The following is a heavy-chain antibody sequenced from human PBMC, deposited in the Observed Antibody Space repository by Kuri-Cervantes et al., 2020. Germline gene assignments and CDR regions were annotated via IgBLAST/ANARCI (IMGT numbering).Heavy chain of an antibody. CDR1: GLTFSSYW. CDR3: ARGRRYSGYEDYFDY. Sequence: LSLTCAASGLTFSSYWMHWVRQAPGKGLVWVSRINSDGSSTSYADSVKSRFTISRDNAKNTLYLQMNSLRAEDTAVYYCARGRRYSGYEDYFDYWGQGTLVTVSS. CDR2: INSDGSST. D-gene: IGHD5-12*01. J-gene: IGHJ4*02. V-gene: IGHV3-74*01.